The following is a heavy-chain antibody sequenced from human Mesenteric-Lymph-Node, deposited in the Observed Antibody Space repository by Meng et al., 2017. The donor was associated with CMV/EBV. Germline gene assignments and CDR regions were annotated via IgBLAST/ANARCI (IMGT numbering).Heavy chain of an antibody. V-gene: IGHV3-30*04. Sequence: GESLKISCAASGFTFSSYAMHWVRQAPGKGLEWVAVISYDGSNKYYADSVKGRFTISRDNSKNTLYLQMNSLRAEDTAVYYCARGAIYSSSPFDPWGQGTLVTVSS. J-gene: IGHJ5*02. CDR2: ISYDGSNK. CDR1: GFTFSSYA. CDR3: ARGAIYSSSPFDP. D-gene: IGHD6-6*01.